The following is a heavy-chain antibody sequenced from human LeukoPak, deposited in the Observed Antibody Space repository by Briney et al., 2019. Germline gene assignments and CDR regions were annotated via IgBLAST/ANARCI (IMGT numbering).Heavy chain of an antibody. D-gene: IGHD3-3*01. CDR1: GFTFSSYG. CDR2: IKQDGSEK. J-gene: IGHJ4*02. Sequence: PGGSLRLSCAASGFTFSSYGMHWVRQAPGKGLEWVANIKQDGSEKYYVDSVKGRFTISRDNAKNSLYLQMNSLRAEDTAVYYCARDQPYYYDFWSGYPNFDYWGQGTLVTVSS. V-gene: IGHV3-7*03. CDR3: ARDQPYYYDFWSGYPNFDY.